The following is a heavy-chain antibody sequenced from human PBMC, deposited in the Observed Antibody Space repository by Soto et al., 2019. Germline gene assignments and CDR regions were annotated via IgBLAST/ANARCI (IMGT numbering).Heavy chain of an antibody. CDR1: GGSISSDDYY. D-gene: IGHD3-22*01. J-gene: IGHJ2*01. CDR3: ARDLVSSGSCGWYFDL. V-gene: IGHV4-30-4*01. Sequence: QVQLQESGPGLVKPSQTLSLTCTVSGGSISSDDYYWSWIRQPPGKGLEWIGFIYYSGSTSYNPSPTSRMTLPXXPXNXXLPLKRTSVTAADTAIYYCARDLVSSGSCGWYFDLWGRGTLVTVSS. CDR2: IYYSGST.